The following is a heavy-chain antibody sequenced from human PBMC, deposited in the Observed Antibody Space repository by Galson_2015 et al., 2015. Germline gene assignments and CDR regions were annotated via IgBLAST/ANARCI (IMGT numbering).Heavy chain of an antibody. CDR2: IYPGGSDT. V-gene: IGHV5-51*01. CDR3: ARHRNVALADY. J-gene: IGHJ4*02. Sequence: MGIIYPGGSDTTYSPSFQGQVTISADKSISTAYLQWSSLKASDTAMYYCARHRNVALADYWGQGTLVTVSS. D-gene: IGHD2-15*01.